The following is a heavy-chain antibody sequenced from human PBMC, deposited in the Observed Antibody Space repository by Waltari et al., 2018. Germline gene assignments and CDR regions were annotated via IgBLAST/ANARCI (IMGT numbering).Heavy chain of an antibody. V-gene: IGHV1-69*08. CDR2: ISPILGKA. Sequence: QVQLVQSGAEVKKPGSSVKVSCKASGGTFSSYTISWVRQAPGQGLEWMGRISPILGKANYAQKFQGRVTITADKSTSTAYMELSSLRSEDTAVYYCARDRYGDYQGNWFDPWGQGTLVTVSS. CDR1: GGTFSSYT. D-gene: IGHD4-17*01. CDR3: ARDRYGDYQGNWFDP. J-gene: IGHJ5*02.